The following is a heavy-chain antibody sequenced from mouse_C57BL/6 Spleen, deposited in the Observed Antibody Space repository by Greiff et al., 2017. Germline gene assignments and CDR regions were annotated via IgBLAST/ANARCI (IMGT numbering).Heavy chain of an antibody. J-gene: IGHJ1*03. CDR1: GFTFSNYW. Sequence: EVKLVESGGGLVQPGGSMKLSCVASGFTFSNYWMNWVRQSPEKGLEWVAQIRLKSDNYATHYAESVKGRFTISRDDSKSSVYLQMNNLRAEDTGIYYCQIYYDYGWYFDVWGTGTTVTVSS. CDR2: IRLKSDNYAT. CDR3: QIYYDYGWYFDV. V-gene: IGHV6-3*01. D-gene: IGHD2-4*01.